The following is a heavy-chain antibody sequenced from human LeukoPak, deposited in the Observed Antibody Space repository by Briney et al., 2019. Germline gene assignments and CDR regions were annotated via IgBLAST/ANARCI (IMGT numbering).Heavy chain of an antibody. CDR2: ISYDGSNK. D-gene: IGHD3-10*01. CDR3: ARGETYYYGSGSYLTGYYYYYGMDV. V-gene: IGHV3-30-3*01. Sequence: GRSLRLSCAASGFTFSSYAMHWVRQAPGKGLEWVAVISYDGSNKYYADSVKGRFTISRDNSKNTLYLQMNRLRAEDTAVYYCARGETYYYGSGSYLTGYYYYYGMDVWGQGTTVTVSS. J-gene: IGHJ6*02. CDR1: GFTFSSYA.